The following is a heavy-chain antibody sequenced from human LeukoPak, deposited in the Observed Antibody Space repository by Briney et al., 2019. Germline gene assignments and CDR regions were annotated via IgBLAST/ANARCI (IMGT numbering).Heavy chain of an antibody. J-gene: IGHJ5*01. CDR3: ATYSSNLGCLDS. CDR2: INHSGST. V-gene: IGHV4-34*01. CDR1: GGSFSGYY. Sequence: PSETLSLTCAVYGGSFSGYYWSWIRQPPGKGLEWIGEINHSGSTNYNPSLKGRVTISVDTSKNQFSLKLSSVTAADTAVYYCATYSSNLGCLDSWGQGTLVTVSS. D-gene: IGHD6-13*01.